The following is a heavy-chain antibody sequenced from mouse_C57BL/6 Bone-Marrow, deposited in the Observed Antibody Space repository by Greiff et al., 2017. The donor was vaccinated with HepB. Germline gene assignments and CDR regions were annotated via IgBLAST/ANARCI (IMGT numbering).Heavy chain of an antibody. V-gene: IGHV14-4*01. CDR1: GFNIKDDY. J-gene: IGHJ3*01. D-gene: IGHD3-2*02. CDR3: TTMVSSGYEGFAY. CDR2: IDPENGDT. Sequence: QLKQSGAELVRPGASVKLSCTASGFNIKDDYMHWVKQRPEQGLEWIGWIDPENGDTEYASKFQGKATITADTSSNTAYLQLSSLTSEDTAVYYCTTMVSSGYEGFAYWGQGTLVTVSA.